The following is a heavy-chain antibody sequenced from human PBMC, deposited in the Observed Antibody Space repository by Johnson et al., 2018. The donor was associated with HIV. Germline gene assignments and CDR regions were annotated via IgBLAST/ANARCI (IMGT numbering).Heavy chain of an antibody. V-gene: IGHV3-30-3*01. CDR2: ISYDGSNK. CDR1: GFTFSSYA. D-gene: IGHD7-27*01. Sequence: QVQLVESGGGLVKPGGSLKLSCAASGFTFSSYAMHWVRQAPGKGLDWVAVISYDGSNKYYADSVKGRFTISRDNSKNTLYLQMNSLRAEDTAVYYCARDLTNWGVGDAFDIWGQGTMVTVSS. J-gene: IGHJ3*02. CDR3: ARDLTNWGVGDAFDI.